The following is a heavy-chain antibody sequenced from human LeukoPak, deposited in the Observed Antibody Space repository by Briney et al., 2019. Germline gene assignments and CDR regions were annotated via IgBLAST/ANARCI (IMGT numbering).Heavy chain of an antibody. CDR2: IYTSGST. V-gene: IGHV4-4*07. CDR1: GGSIRRYY. CDR3: ASTLGYCSGGNCYTHFDY. D-gene: IGHD2-15*01. J-gene: IGHJ4*02. Sequence: PSETLSLTCTVSGGSIRRYYWSWIRQPAGKGLEWIGRIYTSGSTNYNPSLKSRVTMSVDTSKNQFSLKLSSVTAADTAVYYCASTLGYCSGGNCYTHFDYWGQGTLVTVSS.